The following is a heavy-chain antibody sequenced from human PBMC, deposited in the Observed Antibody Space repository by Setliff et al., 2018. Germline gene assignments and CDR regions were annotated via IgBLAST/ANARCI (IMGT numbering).Heavy chain of an antibody. J-gene: IGHJ6*03. CDR1: GGSVGNSHYY. CDR2: IYITWST. Sequence: SETLSLTCTVSGGSVGNSHYYWSWIRQPAGKGLEWIGRIYITWSTNYNPSLKSRVTISLDTSKSQFFLKLNSVTAADTGVYYCARMTGFAYMDVWGKGTQVTVSS. V-gene: IGHV4-61*02. CDR3: ARMTGFAYMDV.